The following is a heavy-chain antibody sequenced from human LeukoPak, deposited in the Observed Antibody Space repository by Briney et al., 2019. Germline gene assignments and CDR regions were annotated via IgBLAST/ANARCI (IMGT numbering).Heavy chain of an antibody. J-gene: IGHJ4*02. CDR2: IYYSGST. Sequence: SETLSLTCTVSGGSISSYYWNWIRQSPESGLEWIGYIYYSGSTNYNPSLKSRVTMSVDTSKNQFSLKLSSVTAAGTAVYYCARHANGYSSSWHDYWGQGTLVTVS. D-gene: IGHD6-13*01. CDR1: GGSISSYY. CDR3: ARHANGYSSSWHDY. V-gene: IGHV4-59*08.